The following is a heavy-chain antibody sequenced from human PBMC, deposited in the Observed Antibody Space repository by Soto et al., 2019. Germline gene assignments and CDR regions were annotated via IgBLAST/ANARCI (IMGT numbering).Heavy chain of an antibody. CDR1: GFTFSSND. Sequence: EVQLVESGGGLVQPGGSLRLSCAASGFTFSSNDMHWVRQATGKGLEWVSAIGTAGDTYYPGSVKGRFTMSRENAKNSLYLQMNSLRAGDTAVYYCARFAVGQLYDYWGQGTLVTVSS. D-gene: IGHD6-13*01. J-gene: IGHJ4*02. CDR3: ARFAVGQLYDY. CDR2: IGTAGDT. V-gene: IGHV3-13*04.